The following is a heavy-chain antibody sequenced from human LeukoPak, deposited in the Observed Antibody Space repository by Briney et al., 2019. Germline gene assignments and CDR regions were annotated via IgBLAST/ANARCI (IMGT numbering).Heavy chain of an antibody. Sequence: PGGSLRLSCAASGFTFSSYWMSWARQAPGKGLEWVANIKNDGSEKYYVDSVKGRFIISRDNAKNSLDLQMNSLRAEDTAVYYCVRGGVTTFWGQGTLVTVSS. V-gene: IGHV3-7*01. D-gene: IGHD4-17*01. CDR2: IKNDGSEK. CDR1: GFTFSSYW. J-gene: IGHJ4*02. CDR3: VRGGVTTF.